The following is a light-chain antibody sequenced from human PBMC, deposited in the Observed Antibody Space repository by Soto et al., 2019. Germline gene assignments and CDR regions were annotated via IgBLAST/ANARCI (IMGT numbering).Light chain of an antibody. CDR2: SAS. V-gene: IGKV1-17*01. J-gene: IGKJ1*01. Sequence: DIQMTQSPSSLSASVGDRVTITCRASQGIRTDLGWYQQKPGKAPKRLIYSASSLQSGVPSRFSGSGSGTEFTLTLSSLQPEDFATYYCLQHNSYPRTFGQGTKVEIK. CDR3: LQHNSYPRT. CDR1: QGIRTD.